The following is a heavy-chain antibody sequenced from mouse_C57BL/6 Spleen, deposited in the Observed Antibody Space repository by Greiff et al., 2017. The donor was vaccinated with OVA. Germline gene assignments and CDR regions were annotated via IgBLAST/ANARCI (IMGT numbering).Heavy chain of an antibody. Sequence: EVQLQESGPGLVKPSQSLSLTCSVTGYSITSGYYWNWIRQFPGNKLEWMGYISYDGSNNYNPSLKNRISITRDQSKNQFFLKLNSVTTEDTATYYCARVPYYGSSYYAMDYWGQGASVTVSS. J-gene: IGHJ4*01. V-gene: IGHV3-6*01. CDR3: ARVPYYGSSYYAMDY. CDR1: GYSITSGYY. D-gene: IGHD1-1*01. CDR2: ISYDGSN.